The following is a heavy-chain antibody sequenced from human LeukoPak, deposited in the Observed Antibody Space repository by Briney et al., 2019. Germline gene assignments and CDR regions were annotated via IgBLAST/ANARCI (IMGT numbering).Heavy chain of an antibody. D-gene: IGHD4-23*01. CDR2: IYYSGST. CDR3: ARDCGDYGGNSEVCYYGMDV. CDR1: GGSISSYY. J-gene: IGHJ6*02. Sequence: PSETLSLTCTVSGGSISSYYWSWIRQPPGKGLEWIGYIYYSGSTNYNPSLKSRVTISVDTSKNQFSLKLSSVTAADTAVYYCARDCGDYGGNSEVCYYGMDVWGQGTSVTVSS. V-gene: IGHV4-59*01.